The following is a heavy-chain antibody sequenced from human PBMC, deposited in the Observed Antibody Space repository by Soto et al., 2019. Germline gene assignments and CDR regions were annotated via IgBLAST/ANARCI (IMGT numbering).Heavy chain of an antibody. CDR1: GFTFSSYW. J-gene: IGHJ3*02. V-gene: IGHV3-7*04. Sequence: PGGSLRLSCAASGFTFSSYWMSWVRQAPWKGLEWVANIKQDGSEKWYVDSVKGRFTISRDNAKNSLYLQMNSLRAEDTAVYYCARGDYYDISGPFSDAFDIWGQGTMVTVSS. CDR2: IKQDGSEK. CDR3: ARGDYYDISGPFSDAFDI. D-gene: IGHD3-22*01.